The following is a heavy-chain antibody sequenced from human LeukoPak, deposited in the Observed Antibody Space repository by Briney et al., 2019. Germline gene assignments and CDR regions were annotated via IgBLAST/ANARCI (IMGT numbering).Heavy chain of an antibody. CDR2: MNPDSGNT. CDR3: ARRAVGNSHYYPMDL. CDR1: GYTFISYD. Sequence: GGSVKVSCKASGYTFISYDMTWVRQVTGQGLEWMGWMNPDSGNTGYAQKFQGRVTITRNTSISTAFMELSSLRSEDTAVYYCARRAVGNSHYYPMDLWGKGTTVTVSS. V-gene: IGHV1-8*03. D-gene: IGHD6-19*01. J-gene: IGHJ6*03.